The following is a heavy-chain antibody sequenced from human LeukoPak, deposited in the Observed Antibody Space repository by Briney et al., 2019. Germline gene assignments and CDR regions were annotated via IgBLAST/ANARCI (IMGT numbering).Heavy chain of an antibody. CDR1: GGSISSSTYY. CDR2: IYDSGDT. Sequence: SETLSLTCTVSGGSISSSTYYWDWIRQPPGQGLEWIGNIYDSGDTYYTPSLKSRVTMFVDTSKNQFSLKLSSVTAADTAVYYCARHGRPGYGGYEDAFDIWGQGTMVTVSS. J-gene: IGHJ3*02. V-gene: IGHV4-39*01. D-gene: IGHD5-12*01. CDR3: ARHGRPGYGGYEDAFDI.